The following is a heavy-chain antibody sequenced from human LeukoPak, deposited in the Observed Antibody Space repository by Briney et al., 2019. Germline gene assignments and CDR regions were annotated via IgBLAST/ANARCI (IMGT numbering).Heavy chain of an antibody. CDR1: GGTFSSYA. CDR3: ASPGPKNIVVVVAAQAYGMDV. J-gene: IGHJ6*02. Sequence: SVKFSCKASGGTFSSYAISWVRQAPGQGLEWMGGIIPIFGTANYAQKFQGRVTITADESTSTAYMELSSLRSEDTAVYYCASPGPKNIVVVVAAQAYGMDVWGQGTTVTVSS. V-gene: IGHV1-69*13. D-gene: IGHD2-15*01. CDR2: IIPIFGTA.